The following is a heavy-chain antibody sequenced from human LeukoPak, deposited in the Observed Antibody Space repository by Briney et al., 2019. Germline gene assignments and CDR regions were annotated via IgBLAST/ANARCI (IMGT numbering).Heavy chain of an antibody. CDR2: ISSSSSYI. D-gene: IGHD5-24*01. V-gene: IGHV3-21*01. CDR1: GFTFSSYS. J-gene: IGHJ4*02. Sequence: GGSLRLSCAASGFTFSSYSMNLVRQAPGKGLEWVSSISSSSSYIYYADSVKGRFTISRDNAKNSLYLQMNSLRAEDTAVYYCARDSRDGYNLDYWGQGTLVTVSS. CDR3: ARDSRDGYNLDY.